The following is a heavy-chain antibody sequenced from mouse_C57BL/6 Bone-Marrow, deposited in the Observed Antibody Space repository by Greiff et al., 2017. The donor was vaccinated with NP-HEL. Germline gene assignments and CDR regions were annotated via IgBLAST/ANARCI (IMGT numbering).Heavy chain of an antibody. CDR3: AGYGAIYYYAPYWYFDV. CDR1: GYTFTSYG. CDR2: IYPRSGNT. D-gene: IGHD1-1*01. J-gene: IGHJ1*03. Sequence: VQLQQSGAELARPGASVKLSCKASGYTFTSYGISWVKQRTGQGLEWIGEIYPRSGNTYYNEKFKGKATLTADKSSSTAYMELRSLTSEDSAVYFCAGYGAIYYYAPYWYFDVWGTGTTVTVSS. V-gene: IGHV1-81*01.